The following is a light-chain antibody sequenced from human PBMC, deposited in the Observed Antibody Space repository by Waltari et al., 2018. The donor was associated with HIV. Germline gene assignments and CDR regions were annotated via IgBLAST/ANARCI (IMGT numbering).Light chain of an antibody. Sequence: DIQLTQSPSFLSASVRDRVTITCRASQDISNNLAWYQQKPGTVPKLLIYAASSLQSGVPSRFSGSGSGTEFTVTITSLQPDDFATYYCQQLNSDPFTFGPGTKVDIK. CDR2: AAS. CDR1: QDISNN. CDR3: QQLNSDPFT. V-gene: IGKV1-9*01. J-gene: IGKJ3*01.